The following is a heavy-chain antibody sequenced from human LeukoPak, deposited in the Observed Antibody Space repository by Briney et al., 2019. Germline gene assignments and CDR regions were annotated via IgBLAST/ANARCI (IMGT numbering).Heavy chain of an antibody. CDR1: GFTFSNYG. J-gene: IGHJ4*02. Sequence: PGRSLRLSCAASGFTFSNYGMHWVCQAPGKGLEWVAVIWYDGSNKYYADSVKGRFTISRDNSKNTLYLQMNSLRPGDTAVYYCARGTHWVKDDSSGWFEDYWGQGTLVTVSS. D-gene: IGHD6-19*01. CDR3: ARGTHWVKDDSSGWFEDY. V-gene: IGHV3-33*01. CDR2: IWYDGSNK.